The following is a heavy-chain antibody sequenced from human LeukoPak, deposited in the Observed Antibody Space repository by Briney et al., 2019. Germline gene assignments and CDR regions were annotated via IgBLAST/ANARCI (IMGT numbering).Heavy chain of an antibody. CDR3: AQRSDIVVVPAPPRQTAQQNWFDP. CDR2: SYWNDDK. J-gene: IGHJ5*02. CDR1: GVSLSTSGVG. Sequence: SGPTLVKPPQTLTLTCTFSGVSLSTSGVGVGWIRQPPGKALEWLAPSYWNDDKRYSPSLKSRLTITKDTSKDQVVLTMTNMDPVDTATYYCAQRSDIVVVPAPPRQTAQQNWFDPWGQGTLVTVSS. D-gene: IGHD2-2*01. V-gene: IGHV2-5*01.